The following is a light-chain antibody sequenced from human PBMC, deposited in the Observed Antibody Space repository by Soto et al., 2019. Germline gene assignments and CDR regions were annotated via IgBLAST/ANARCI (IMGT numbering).Light chain of an antibody. J-gene: IGKJ1*01. Sequence: IGVTQSPATLSLNPGERATLSCRASQSVSSYLAWYQQKPGQAPRLLIYDASNRATGIPARFSGSGSGTDFTLTISRVEPEDVAVYYCQQYGGSTRTFGQGTKVDIK. CDR2: DAS. CDR1: QSVSSY. V-gene: IGKV3-11*01. CDR3: QQYGGSTRT.